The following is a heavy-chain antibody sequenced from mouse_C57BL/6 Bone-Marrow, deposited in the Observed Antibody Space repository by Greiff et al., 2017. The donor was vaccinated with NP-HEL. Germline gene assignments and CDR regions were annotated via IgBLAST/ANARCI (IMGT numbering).Heavy chain of an antibody. CDR1: GFTFSSYA. D-gene: IGHD2-4*01. CDR2: ISDGGSYT. V-gene: IGHV5-4*01. CDR3: ARDYYDYSWFAY. J-gene: IGHJ3*01. Sequence: EVMLVESGGGLVKPGGSLKLSCAASGFTFSSYAMSWVRQTPEKRLEWVATISDGGSYTYYPDNVQGRFTISRDNAKNNLYLQMSHLKSEDTAMYYCARDYYDYSWFAYWGQGTLVTVSA.